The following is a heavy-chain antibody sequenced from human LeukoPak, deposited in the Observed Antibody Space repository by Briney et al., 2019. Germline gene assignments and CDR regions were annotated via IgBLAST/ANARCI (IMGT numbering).Heavy chain of an antibody. V-gene: IGHV3-66*01. J-gene: IGHJ4*01. CDR2: IYSGGST. CDR3: AKDFVRWASDY. D-gene: IGHD6-6*01. CDR1: EFSVGSNY. Sequence: GGSLRLSCAASEFSVGSNYMTWVRQAPGKGLEWVSLIYSGGSTYYADSVKGRFTISRDNSKNTLYLQMNSLTAEDTAVYYCAKDFVRWASDYWGQGTLVTVSS.